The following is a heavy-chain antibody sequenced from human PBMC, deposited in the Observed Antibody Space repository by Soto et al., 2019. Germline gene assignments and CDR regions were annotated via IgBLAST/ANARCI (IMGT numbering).Heavy chain of an antibody. CDR1: GCTFGSYA. CDR3: AKVYYYGSGPSTYGMDV. J-gene: IGHJ6*02. CDR2: ISGSGGST. D-gene: IGHD3-10*01. Sequence: PGGSLRLSCAASGCTFGSYARSWVRQDPGKGLEWVSAISGSGGSTYYADSVKGRFTISRDNSKNTLYLQMNSLRAEDTAVYYCAKVYYYGSGPSTYGMDVWGQGTTVTVSS. V-gene: IGHV3-23*01.